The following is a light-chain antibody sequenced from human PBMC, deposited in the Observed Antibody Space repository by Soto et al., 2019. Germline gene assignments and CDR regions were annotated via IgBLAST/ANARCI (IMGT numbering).Light chain of an antibody. CDR3: ISYSSSSTLYV. CDR2: EVR. V-gene: IGLV2-14*01. CDR1: SSDIGGYNF. Sequence: QSVLTQPASVSGSPGQSITISSTGTSSDIGGYNFVSWYQQHPGKAPKLLIYEVRHRPSGISNRFSGSKSGNTASLTISGLQAEDEADYYCISYSSSSTLYVFGPWTKVTVL. J-gene: IGLJ1*01.